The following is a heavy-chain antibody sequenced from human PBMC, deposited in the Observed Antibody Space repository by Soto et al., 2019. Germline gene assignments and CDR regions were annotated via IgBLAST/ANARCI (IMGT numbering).Heavy chain of an antibody. J-gene: IGHJ4*02. CDR3: ASYMEGIGGRGY. CDR2: THYSGTT. CDR1: SGSINGHH. Sequence: SETLSLTCTFSSGSINGHHWSWIRQAPGKGLEWIGYTHYSGTTKYNPSLESRVTISADTSKNQFSLILSSVTAADTAVYYCASYMEGIGGRGYWGQGILVTVSS. V-gene: IGHV4-59*11. D-gene: IGHD2-15*01.